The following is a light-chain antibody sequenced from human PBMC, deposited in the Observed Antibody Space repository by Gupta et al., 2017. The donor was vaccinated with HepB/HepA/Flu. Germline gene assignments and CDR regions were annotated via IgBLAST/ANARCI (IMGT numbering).Light chain of an antibody. CDR3: QQYNSLWT. Sequence: DIQMTQSPATLSASVGDRVTITCRASQTISTWVAWYQHKPGKAPKVLIYRASRLESGVPSRFSGSGSGTEFTLTSSSLQPDDCATYYCQQYNSLWTFGQGTKVEIK. CDR1: QTISTW. V-gene: IGKV1-5*03. J-gene: IGKJ1*01. CDR2: RAS.